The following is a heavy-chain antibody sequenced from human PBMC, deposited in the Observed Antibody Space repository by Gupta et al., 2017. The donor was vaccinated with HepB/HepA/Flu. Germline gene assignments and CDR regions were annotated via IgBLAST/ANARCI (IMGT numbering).Heavy chain of an antibody. V-gene: IGHV3-33*01. Sequence: QVQLVESGGGVVQPGRSLRLSCAASGFTFSSYGMHWVRQAPGKGLEWVAVIWYDGSNKYYADSVKGRFTISRDNSKNTLYLQMNSLRAEDTAVYYCARDHQLLQGPADWGQGTLVTVSS. CDR2: IWYDGSNK. CDR3: ARDHQLLQGPAD. D-gene: IGHD2-2*01. CDR1: GFTFSSYG. J-gene: IGHJ4*02.